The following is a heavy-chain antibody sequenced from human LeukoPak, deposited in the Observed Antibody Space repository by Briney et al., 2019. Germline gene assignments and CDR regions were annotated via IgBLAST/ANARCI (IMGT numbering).Heavy chain of an antibody. CDR3: ARRSVGAATGKAFDI. CDR2: IYPGDSDT. CDR1: GYSFTTYW. V-gene: IGHV5-51*01. Sequence: GESLKISCKVSGYSFTTYWIGLVRQMPGKGLEWKWIIYPGDSDTRYSPSFQGQVTISADKSISTAYLQWSSLKASDTAMYYCARRSVGAATGKAFDIWGQGTMVTVSS. D-gene: IGHD6-13*01. J-gene: IGHJ3*02.